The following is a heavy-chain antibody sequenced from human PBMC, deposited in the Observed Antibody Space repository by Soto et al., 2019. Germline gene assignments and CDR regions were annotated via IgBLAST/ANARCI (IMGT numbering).Heavy chain of an antibody. V-gene: IGHV3-64*01. CDR2: ISYKGDTT. CDR3: ARVSGLGQAAFDI. Sequence: EVQLVESGGGLVQPGGSLRLSCAASGFTLSDYSMHWVRQAAGKGLEYVSAISYKGDTTYYANSVKGRFTISRDNSKNTLYLQMGSLRAEDTAVYYCARVSGLGQAAFDIWGQGTMVTVSS. D-gene: IGHD1-1*01. J-gene: IGHJ3*02. CDR1: GFTLSDYS.